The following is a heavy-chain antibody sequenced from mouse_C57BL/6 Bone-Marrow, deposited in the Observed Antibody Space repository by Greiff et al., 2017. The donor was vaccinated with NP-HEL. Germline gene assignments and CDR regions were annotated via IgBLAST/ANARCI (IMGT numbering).Heavy chain of an antibody. CDR3: ATGDYEGFAY. D-gene: IGHD2-4*01. CDR2: ISNLAYSI. J-gene: IGHJ3*01. CDR1: GFTFCDYG. V-gene: IGHV5-15*01. Sequence: EVQVVESGGGLVQPGGSLKLSCAASGFTFCDYGMAWVRQAPRKGPEWVAFISNLAYSIYYADTVTGRFTLSRENAKNTLYLEMSSLRSEDTAMYYCATGDYEGFAYWGQGTLVTVSA.